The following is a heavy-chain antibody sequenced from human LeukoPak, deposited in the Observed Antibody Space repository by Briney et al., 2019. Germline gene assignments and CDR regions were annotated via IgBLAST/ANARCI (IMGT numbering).Heavy chain of an antibody. CDR2: IRYDGSNK. CDR3: AKWDIVATIEKPNDY. D-gene: IGHD5-12*01. V-gene: IGHV3-30*02. Sequence: PGGSLGLSCAASGFTFSSYGMHWVRQAPGKGLEWVAFIRYDGSNKYYADSVKGRFTISRDNSKNTLYLQMNSLRAEDTAVYYCAKWDIVATIEKPNDYWGQGTLVTVSS. CDR1: GFTFSSYG. J-gene: IGHJ4*02.